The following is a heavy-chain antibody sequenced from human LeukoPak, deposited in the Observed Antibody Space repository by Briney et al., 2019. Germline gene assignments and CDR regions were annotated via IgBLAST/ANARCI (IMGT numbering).Heavy chain of an antibody. CDR3: VVHCSSATCSDY. CDR2: INGDGSDT. J-gene: IGHJ4*02. CDR1: GFTFSRHW. Sequence: PAGSLRLSCGASGFTFSRHWLHWVRQAPGKGLVWVSRINGDGSDTSYADSVKGRFTVSRDNAKNTLYLQMNSLRADDTAVYYCVVHCSSATCSDYWGQGTLVTVSS. D-gene: IGHD2-2*01. V-gene: IGHV3-74*01.